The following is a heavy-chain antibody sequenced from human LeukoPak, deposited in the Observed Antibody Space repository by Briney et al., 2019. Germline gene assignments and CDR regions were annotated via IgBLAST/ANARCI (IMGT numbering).Heavy chain of an antibody. Sequence: KPSETLSLTCTVSGGSISSSSYYWGWIRQPPGKGLEWIGSIYYSGSTYYNPSLKSRVTISVDTSKNQFSLKLSSVTAADTAVYYCATSGSYYVAYWGQGTLVTVSS. V-gene: IGHV4-39*01. CDR2: IYYSGST. J-gene: IGHJ4*02. D-gene: IGHD1-26*01. CDR1: GGSISSSSYY. CDR3: ATSGSYYVAY.